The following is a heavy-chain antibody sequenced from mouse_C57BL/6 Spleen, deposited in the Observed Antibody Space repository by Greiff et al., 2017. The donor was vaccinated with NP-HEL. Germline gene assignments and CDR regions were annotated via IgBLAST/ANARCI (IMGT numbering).Heavy chain of an antibody. CDR3: AREGPGYFDV. CDR1: GYAFSSYW. V-gene: IGHV1-80*01. CDR2: IYPGDGDT. D-gene: IGHD3-3*01. Sequence: QVQLQQSGAELVKPGASVKISCKASGYAFSSYWMNWVMQRPGKGLEWIGQIYPGDGDTNYNGKFKGKATLTADKSSSTAYMQLSSLTSEDSAVYFCAREGPGYFDVWGTGTTVTVSS. J-gene: IGHJ1*03.